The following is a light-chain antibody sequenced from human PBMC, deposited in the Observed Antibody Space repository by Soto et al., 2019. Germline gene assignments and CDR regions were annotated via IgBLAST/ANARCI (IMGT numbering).Light chain of an antibody. J-gene: IGKJ4*01. V-gene: IGKV1-39*01. CDR2: AAS. CDR1: QSISSY. CDR3: HQSNSTPLT. Sequence: DIQMTQSPSSLSASVGDRVTITCRASQSISSYLNWYQQKPGKAPKLLIYAASSLQSGVPSRFSGSGSGTEFTLASSSLQPEDFATYNCHQSNSTPLTFGGGTKVDIK.